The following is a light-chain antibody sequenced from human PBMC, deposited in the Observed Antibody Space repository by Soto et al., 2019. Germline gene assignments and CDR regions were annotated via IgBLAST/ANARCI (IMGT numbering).Light chain of an antibody. V-gene: IGKV3-20*01. J-gene: IGKJ5*01. Sequence: EIVLTQSPGTLSLSPGERATLSCRASQSVNNNYLAWYQQKPGQAPRLLIYGASSRATGIPDRFSGSGSGTDFTLTISRLEPEDFAVYYCQQYGGSPITFGLGTRLEI. CDR2: GAS. CDR1: QSVNNNY. CDR3: QQYGGSPIT.